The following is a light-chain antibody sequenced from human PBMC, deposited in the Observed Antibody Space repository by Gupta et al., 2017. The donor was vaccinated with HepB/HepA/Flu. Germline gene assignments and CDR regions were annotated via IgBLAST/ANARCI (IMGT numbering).Light chain of an antibody. Sequence: DIQMTQSPSSLSASVGDRVTITCRASQSISSYLNWYQQKPGKAPKLLIYAASRWQSGVPSRLSGSGSGTDFTLTIIIRKHEDFANSSGQQRYSPPLIFVGGTKVK. CDR2: AAS. CDR3: QQRYSPPLI. V-gene: IGKV1-39*01. CDR1: QSISSY. J-gene: IGKJ4*01.